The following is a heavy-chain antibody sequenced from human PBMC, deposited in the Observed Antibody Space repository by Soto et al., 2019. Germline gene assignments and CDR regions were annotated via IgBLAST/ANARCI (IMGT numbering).Heavy chain of an antibody. V-gene: IGHV3-15*07. Sequence: GGSLRLSCAASGFTFSNAWMNWVRQAPGKGLEWVGRIKSKTDGGTTDYAAPVKGRFTISRDDSKNTLYLQMNSLKTEDTAVYYCTALPCSGGSCSYFDYWGQGTLVTVSS. CDR3: TALPCSGGSCSYFDY. J-gene: IGHJ4*02. CDR1: GFTFSNAW. CDR2: IKSKTDGGTT. D-gene: IGHD2-15*01.